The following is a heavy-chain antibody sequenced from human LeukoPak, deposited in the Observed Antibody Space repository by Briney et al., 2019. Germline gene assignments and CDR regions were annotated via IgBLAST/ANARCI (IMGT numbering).Heavy chain of an antibody. CDR3: AKCDVNGDWFDP. J-gene: IGHJ5*02. Sequence: GGSLRLSCAASEFTFSSNAMHWVRQAPGKGLEWVAVISYDGSNKYYADSVKGRFTISRDNSKNTLYLQMNSLRVEDTAVYYCAKCDVNGDWFDPWGQGTLVTVSS. CDR2: ISYDGSNK. CDR1: EFTFSSNA. V-gene: IGHV3-30*04. D-gene: IGHD2-21*02.